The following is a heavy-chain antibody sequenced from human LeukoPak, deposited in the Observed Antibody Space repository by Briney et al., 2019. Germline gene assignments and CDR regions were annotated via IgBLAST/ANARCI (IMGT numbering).Heavy chain of an antibody. V-gene: IGHV4-61*02. CDR3: AGGYSYGPDAFDI. D-gene: IGHD5-18*01. J-gene: IGHJ3*02. CDR1: GGSISSGSYY. Sequence: SETLSLTCTVSGGSISSGSYYWSWIRQPAGKGLEWIGRIYTSGSTNYNPSLKSRVTISVDTSKNQFSLKPSSVTAADTAVYYCAGGYSYGPDAFDIWGQGTMVTVSS. CDR2: IYTSGST.